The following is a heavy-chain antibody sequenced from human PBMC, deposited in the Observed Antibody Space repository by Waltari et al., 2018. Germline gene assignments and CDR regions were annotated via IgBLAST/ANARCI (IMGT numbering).Heavy chain of an antibody. D-gene: IGHD3-3*01. J-gene: IGHJ4*02. CDR2: VYYSGTT. CDR1: GGSISSSSYY. Sequence: QLQLQQSGPGLVKPSETLSLTCTVSGGSISSSSYYWGGIRQPPGKGLEWIGSVYYSGTTYYNPSLKSRVTISVDTSKNQFSLNLSSVTAADTAVYYWARRARFLEWLGSFDSWGQGSLVTVSS. V-gene: IGHV4-39*01. CDR3: ARRARFLEWLGSFDS.